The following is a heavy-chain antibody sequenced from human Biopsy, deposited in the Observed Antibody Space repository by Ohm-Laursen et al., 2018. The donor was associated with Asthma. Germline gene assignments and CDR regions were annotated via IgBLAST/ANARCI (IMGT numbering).Heavy chain of an antibody. D-gene: IGHD4-17*01. Sequence: SLRLSCTASGFTFRSYAMHWVRQAPGKGLEWVAVGGSYYDGGLKYYADSVKGRFTISRDTSMNTLYLQMNSLRAEDTAVYYCAKVGHGNGDYVGWFDPWGQGTLVTVSS. CDR2: GGSYYDGGLK. CDR1: GFTFRSYA. V-gene: IGHV3-30-3*01. CDR3: AKVGHGNGDYVGWFDP. J-gene: IGHJ5*02.